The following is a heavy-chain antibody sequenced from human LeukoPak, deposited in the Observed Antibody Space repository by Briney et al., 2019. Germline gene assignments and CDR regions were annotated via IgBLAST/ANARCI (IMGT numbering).Heavy chain of an antibody. CDR1: GFTFNDYY. CDR2: ISGRGNSI. D-gene: IGHD6-19*01. J-gene: IGHJ4*02. CDR3: ARCSGWSHYDS. Sequence: PGGSLRLSCAASGFTFNDYYMSWIRQAPGEGLEWVSYISGRGNSIHYADSVKGRFTISRDNANDSLYLQMNSLRAEDTAIYYCARCSGWSHYDSWGQGTLVTVSS. V-gene: IGHV3-11*01.